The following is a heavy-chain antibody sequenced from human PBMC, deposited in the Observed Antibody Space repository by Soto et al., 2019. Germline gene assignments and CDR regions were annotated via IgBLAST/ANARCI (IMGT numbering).Heavy chain of an antibody. Sequence: SQTLSLTCAISGDNVSNNTIAWNWIRQSPSRGLEWLGRTYYRSEWYNDYAVSVKSRITINPDTSKNQFSLHLNSVTPEDTAVYYCATAGGGNSHAMDVWGQGTTVTVSS. V-gene: IGHV6-1*01. CDR2: TYYRSEWYN. CDR3: ATAGGGNSHAMDV. CDR1: GDNVSNNTIA. J-gene: IGHJ6*01. D-gene: IGHD1-7*01.